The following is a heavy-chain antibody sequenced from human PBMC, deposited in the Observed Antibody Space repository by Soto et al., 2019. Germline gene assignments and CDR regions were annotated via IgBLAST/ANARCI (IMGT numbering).Heavy chain of an antibody. CDR3: TRGALGGAFDY. CDR2: VSYSGGS. Sequence: NLSETLSLTCTVSGASIRSSYWIWIRQPPGKALEWIGYVSYSGGSNVNPSLETRVTMSVDTSTNQFSLRLKSVSAADTALYYCTRGALGGAFDYWGPGILVTVSS. J-gene: IGHJ4*02. V-gene: IGHV4-59*01. CDR1: GASIRSSY. D-gene: IGHD3-16*01.